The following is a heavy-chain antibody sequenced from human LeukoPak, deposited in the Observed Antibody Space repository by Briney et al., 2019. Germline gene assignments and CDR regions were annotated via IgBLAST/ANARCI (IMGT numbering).Heavy chain of an antibody. Sequence: GGSLRLSCAASGFTFSGSAMHWVRQASGKGLEWVGRIRSKANSYATAYAASVTGRFTISRDDSKNTAYLQMNSLKTEDTAVYYCASPYCSDGVCYPGYWGQGALVTVSS. CDR2: IRSKANSYAT. V-gene: IGHV3-73*01. J-gene: IGHJ4*02. CDR3: ASPYCSDGVCYPGY. D-gene: IGHD2-8*01. CDR1: GFTFSGSA.